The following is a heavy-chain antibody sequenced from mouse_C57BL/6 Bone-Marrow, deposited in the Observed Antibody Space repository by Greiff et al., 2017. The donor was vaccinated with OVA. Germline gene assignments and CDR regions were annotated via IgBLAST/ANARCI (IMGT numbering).Heavy chain of an antibody. CDR2: IYPRSGNT. Sequence: VMLVESGAELARPGASVKLSCKASGYTFTSYGISWVKQRTGQGLEWIGEIYPRSGNTYYNEKFKGKATLTADKSSSTAYMELRSLTSEDSAVYCCARKRPVVAGRFAYWGQGTLVTVSA. J-gene: IGHJ3*01. D-gene: IGHD1-1*01. V-gene: IGHV1-81*01. CDR1: GYTFTSYG. CDR3: ARKRPVVAGRFAY.